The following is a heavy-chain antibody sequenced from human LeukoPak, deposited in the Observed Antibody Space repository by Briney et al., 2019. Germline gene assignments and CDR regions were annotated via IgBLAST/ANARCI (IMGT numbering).Heavy chain of an antibody. D-gene: IGHD2-15*01. CDR1: GFTFSSYS. Sequence: GGSLRLSCAASGFTFSSYSMNWVRPAPGKGLEWVSSISSSSCYIYYADSVKGRFTISRDNAKNSLYLQMNSLRAEDTAVYYCARDIVVGENYFDYWGQGTLVTVSS. J-gene: IGHJ4*02. CDR2: ISSSSCYI. V-gene: IGHV3-21*01. CDR3: ARDIVVGENYFDY.